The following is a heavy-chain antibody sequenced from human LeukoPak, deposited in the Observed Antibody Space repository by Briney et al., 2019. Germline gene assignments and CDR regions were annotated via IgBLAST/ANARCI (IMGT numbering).Heavy chain of an antibody. CDR2: IYYTGTT. CDR1: GGSISDFY. D-gene: IGHD3-16*01. CDR3: ARTPLGAHSDL. V-gene: IGHV4-59*01. J-gene: IGHJ5*02. Sequence: PSETLSLTCTVSGGSISDFYWSWIRQTPGKGLEWIGYIYYTGTTYYNPSLKSRVTISADTSQNRFSLRLSSVTAADTAVYFCARTPLGAHSDLWGQGTLVTVSP.